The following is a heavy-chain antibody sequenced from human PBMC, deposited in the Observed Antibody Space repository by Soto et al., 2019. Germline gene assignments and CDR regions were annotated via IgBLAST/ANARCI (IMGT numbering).Heavy chain of an antibody. Sequence: GGSLRLSCAASGFTFSSYGMHWVRQAPGKGLEWVAIISYDGSNKKYVDSVKSRFTISRDNSKNTLYLQMNSLRAEDTAVYYCAKDTYYYDSSGYYVFDYWGQGT. D-gene: IGHD3-22*01. CDR3: AKDTYYYDSSGYYVFDY. CDR1: GFTFSSYG. J-gene: IGHJ4*02. V-gene: IGHV3-30*18. CDR2: ISYDGSNK.